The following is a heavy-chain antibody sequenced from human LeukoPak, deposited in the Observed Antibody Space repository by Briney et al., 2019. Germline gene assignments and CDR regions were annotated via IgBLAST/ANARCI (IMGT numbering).Heavy chain of an antibody. Sequence: PSETLSLTCTVSGGSISSSSYYWGWIRQPPGKGLEWIGSIYYSGSTYYNPSLKSRVTISVDTSKNQFSLKLSSVTAADTAVYYCASWVPYDFRAFDIWGQGTMVTVSS. D-gene: IGHD3-3*01. CDR3: ASWVPYDFRAFDI. CDR2: IYYSGST. V-gene: IGHV4-39*07. J-gene: IGHJ3*02. CDR1: GGSISSSSYY.